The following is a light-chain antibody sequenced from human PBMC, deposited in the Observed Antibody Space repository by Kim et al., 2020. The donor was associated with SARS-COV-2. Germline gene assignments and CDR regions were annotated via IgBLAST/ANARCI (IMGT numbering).Light chain of an antibody. V-gene: IGKV3-20*01. J-gene: IGKJ1*01. CDR3: QQYGSSPPT. Sequence: SPGESAPLSCRASQSVSSSYLAWYQQKPGQAPRLLIYGASSRATGIPDRFSRSGSGTDFTLTISRLEPEDFAVYYCQQYGSSPPTFGQGTKVDIK. CDR1: QSVSSSY. CDR2: GAS.